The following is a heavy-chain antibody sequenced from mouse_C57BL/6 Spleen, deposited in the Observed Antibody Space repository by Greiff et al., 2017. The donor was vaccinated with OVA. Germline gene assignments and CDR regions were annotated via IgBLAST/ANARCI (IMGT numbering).Heavy chain of an antibody. CDR2: ISYDGSN. V-gene: IGHV3-6*01. J-gene: IGHJ2*01. Sequence: DVKLQESGPGLVKPSQSLSLTCSVTGYSITSGYYWNWIRQFPGNKLEWMGYISYDGSNNYNPSLKNRISITRDTSKNQFFLKLNSVTTEDTATYYCARDGGYDFDYWGQGTTLTVSS. CDR3: ARDGGYDFDY. D-gene: IGHD2-2*01. CDR1: GYSITSGYY.